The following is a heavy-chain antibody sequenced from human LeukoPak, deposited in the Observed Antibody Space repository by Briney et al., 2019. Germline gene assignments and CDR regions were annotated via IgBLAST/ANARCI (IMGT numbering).Heavy chain of an antibody. D-gene: IGHD6-6*01. J-gene: IGHJ4*02. CDR3: AKDRLIAARPADLGY. V-gene: IGHV3-23*01. CDR2: ISDSGGST. Sequence: GGSLRLSCTASGFTFSEHAMSWVRQAPGKGLEWVSAISDSGGSTYYADSAKGRFTISRDNSKNTLYLQMNSLRAEDTAVYYCAKDRLIAARPADLGYWGQGNLVPVSA. CDR1: GFTFSEHA.